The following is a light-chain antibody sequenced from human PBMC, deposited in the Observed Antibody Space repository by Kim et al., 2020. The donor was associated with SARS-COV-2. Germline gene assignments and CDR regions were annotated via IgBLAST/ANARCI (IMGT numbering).Light chain of an antibody. CDR1: QSISTY. CDR2: AAS. Sequence: ASVGDSVTITCRASQSISTYLHWYQQKPGKAPKFLIYAASSLQSGVPSRFSGSGSGTDFTLTISSLQPEDFATYYCQQSYRTPGAFGQGTRLEIK. J-gene: IGKJ5*01. V-gene: IGKV1-39*01. CDR3: QQSYRTPGA.